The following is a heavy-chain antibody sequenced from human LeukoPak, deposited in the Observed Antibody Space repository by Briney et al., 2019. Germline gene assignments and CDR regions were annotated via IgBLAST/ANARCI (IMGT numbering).Heavy chain of an antibody. J-gene: IGHJ3*02. CDR2: IYSGGST. V-gene: IGHV3-53*01. CDR1: GFTVSINY. Sequence: AGGSLRLSCAASGFTVSINYMSWVRQAPGKGLEWVSVIYSGGSTYYADSVKGRFTISRDNSKNTLYLQMNSLRAEDTAVYYCARESQEGTVTDAFDIWGQGTMVTVSS. CDR3: ARESQEGTVTDAFDI. D-gene: IGHD4-17*01.